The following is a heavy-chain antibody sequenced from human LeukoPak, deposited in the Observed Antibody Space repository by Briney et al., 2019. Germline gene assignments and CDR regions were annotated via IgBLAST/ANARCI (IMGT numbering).Heavy chain of an antibody. CDR1: GYGFTSYW. CDR2: IDPSDSYT. CDR3: AIKYYYYYGMDV. V-gene: IGHV5-10-1*01. J-gene: IGHJ6*02. Sequence: GESLKISCEGSGYGFTSYWISWVRQMPGKGLEWMGRIDPSDSYTNYSPSFQGHVTISADKSISTAYLQWSSLKASDTAMYYCAIKYYYYYGMDVWGQGTTVTVSS.